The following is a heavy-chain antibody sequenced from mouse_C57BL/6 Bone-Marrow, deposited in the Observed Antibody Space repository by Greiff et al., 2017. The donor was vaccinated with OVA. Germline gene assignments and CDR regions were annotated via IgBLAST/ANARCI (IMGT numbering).Heavy chain of an antibody. D-gene: IGHD2-4*01. J-gene: IGHJ4*01. CDR1: GFTFSDYG. Sequence: EVKLVESGGGLVKPGGSLKLSCAASGFTFSDYGMHWVRQAPEKGLEWVAYISSGSSTIYYADTVKGRFTISRDNAKNTLFLQMTSLRSEDTGVYYCARRNDYAFYYAMDYWGQGTSVTVSS. CDR2: ISSGSSTI. CDR3: ARRNDYAFYYAMDY. V-gene: IGHV5-17*01.